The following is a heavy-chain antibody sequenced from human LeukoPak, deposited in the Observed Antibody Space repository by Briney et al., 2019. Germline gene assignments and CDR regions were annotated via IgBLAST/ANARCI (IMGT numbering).Heavy chain of an antibody. V-gene: IGHV4-30-2*02. CDR1: GGSISSGGYY. D-gene: IGHD6-13*01. J-gene: IGHJ4*02. CDR2: IYHSGST. CDR3: ARCRWYTAQYYFDY. Sequence: SQTLSLTCTVSGGSISSGGYYWSWIRQPPGKGLEWIGYIYHSGSTYYNPSLKSRVTISVDTSKNQFSLKLSSVTAADTAVYYCARCRWYTAQYYFDYWGQGTLVTVSS.